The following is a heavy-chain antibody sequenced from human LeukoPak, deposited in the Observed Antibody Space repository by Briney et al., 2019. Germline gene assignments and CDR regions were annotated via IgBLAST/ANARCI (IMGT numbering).Heavy chain of an antibody. CDR1: GFTFSSYW. J-gene: IGHJ6*02. Sequence: GGSLRLSCAASGFTFSSYWMHWVRQAPGKGLEWVAVISYDGSNKYYADSVKGRFTISRDNSKNTLYLQMNSLRAEDTAVYYCAKAVTYCSGGSCLGPLLRGMDVWGQGTTVTVSS. CDR3: AKAVTYCSGGSCLGPLLRGMDV. V-gene: IGHV3-30*18. D-gene: IGHD2-15*01. CDR2: ISYDGSNK.